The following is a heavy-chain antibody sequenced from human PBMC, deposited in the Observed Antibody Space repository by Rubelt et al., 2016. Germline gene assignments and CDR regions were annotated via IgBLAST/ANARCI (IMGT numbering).Heavy chain of an antibody. D-gene: IGHD5-12*01. V-gene: IGHV4-34*11. CDR2: IYYSGST. CDR1: GGSFSGYY. J-gene: IGHJ4*02. Sequence: QVQLQQWGAGLLKPSETLSLTCAVYGGSFSGYYWSWIRQPPGKGLEWIGYIYYSGSTNYNPSLKSRVTISLDTSKNQCSRKLSSVTAADTAVYYCARQGYSGYGFDYWGQGTLVTVSS. CDR3: ARQGYSGYGFDY.